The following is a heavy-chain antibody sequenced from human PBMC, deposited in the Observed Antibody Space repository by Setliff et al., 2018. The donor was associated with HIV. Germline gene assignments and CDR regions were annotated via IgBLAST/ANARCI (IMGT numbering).Heavy chain of an antibody. CDR3: ARDATSEGYMDV. CDR2: IYYSGST. CDR1: GGSISGYY. Sequence: SETLSLTCTVSGGSISGYYWSWIRQPPGKGLEWIAYIYYSGSTNYNPSLKSRVTISVDTSENQFSLKLTSVTAADTAMHFCARDATSEGYMDVWGKGTTVTVSS. J-gene: IGHJ6*03. V-gene: IGHV4-59*12.